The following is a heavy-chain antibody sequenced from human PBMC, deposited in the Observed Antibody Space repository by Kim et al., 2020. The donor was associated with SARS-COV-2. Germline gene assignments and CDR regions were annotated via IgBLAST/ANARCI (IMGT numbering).Heavy chain of an antibody. J-gene: IGHJ3*02. Sequence: SETLSLTCTVSGVSISSYYWSWIRQPPGKGLEWIGYIYYSGSTNYNPSLKSRVTISVDTSKNQFSLKLSSVTAADTAVYYCARDLGYSYADDAFDIWGQG. V-gene: IGHV4-59*01. CDR3: ARDLGYSYADDAFDI. CDR1: GVSISSYY. CDR2: IYYSGST. D-gene: IGHD5-18*01.